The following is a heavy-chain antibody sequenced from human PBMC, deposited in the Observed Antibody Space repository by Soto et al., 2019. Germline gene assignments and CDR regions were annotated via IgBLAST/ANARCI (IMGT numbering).Heavy chain of an antibody. J-gene: IGHJ6*02. V-gene: IGHV1-46*01. D-gene: IGHD2-21*02. CDR3: ASAYCGGDCSNYYYGMDV. CDR2: INPTGGRA. Sequence: ASVKVSCKASGYTFTNYYIHWVRQAPGQGLEWMGVINPTGGRASYAPKFQGRVTITRDTSASTAYMELSSLRSEDTAVYYCASAYCGGDCSNYYYGMDVWGQGTTVTVSS. CDR1: GYTFTNYY.